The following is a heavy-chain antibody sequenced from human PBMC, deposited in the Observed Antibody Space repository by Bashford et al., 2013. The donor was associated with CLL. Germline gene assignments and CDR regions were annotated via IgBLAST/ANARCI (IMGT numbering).Heavy chain of an antibody. Sequence: SETLSLTCAVYGGSFSGYYWSWIRQPPGKGLEWIGEINHSGSTNYNPSLKSRVTISVDTSKNQFSLNLSSVTAADTAVYYCARGPMIVVVINPGEPYYYYYYGMDVWGQGTTVTVSS. CDR3: ARGPMIVVVINPGEPYYYYYYGMDV. CDR1: GGSFSGYY. V-gene: IGHV4-34*01. D-gene: IGHD3-22*01. CDR2: INHSGST. J-gene: IGHJ6*02.